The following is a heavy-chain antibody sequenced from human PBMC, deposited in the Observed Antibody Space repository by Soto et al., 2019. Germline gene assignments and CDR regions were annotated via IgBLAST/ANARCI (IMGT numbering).Heavy chain of an antibody. Sequence: GGSLRLSCAASGFTFSSYGMHWVRQAPGKGLEWVAVIWYDGSNKYYADSVKGRFTISRDNSKNTLYLQMNSLRAEDTAVYYCARAEGTYSGYDYGIPYGDYLGSDFDYWGQGTLVTVSS. V-gene: IGHV3-33*01. CDR3: ARAEGTYSGYDYGIPYGDYLGSDFDY. CDR2: IWYDGSNK. J-gene: IGHJ4*02. D-gene: IGHD5-12*01. CDR1: GFTFSSYG.